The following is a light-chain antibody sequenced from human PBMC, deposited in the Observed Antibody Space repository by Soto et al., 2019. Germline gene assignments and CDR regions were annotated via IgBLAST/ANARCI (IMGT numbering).Light chain of an antibody. J-gene: IGKJ3*01. CDR2: LAS. Sequence: DIQMTQSPSSLSASVGDRVTITCRASQSISSHLNWYQQKPGKAPNLLIYLASSLKSGVPLRFSGSGSGTDFTLTISSLQPEDFATYYCQQSYSTPFTFGPGTKVDIK. V-gene: IGKV1-39*01. CDR1: QSISSH. CDR3: QQSYSTPFT.